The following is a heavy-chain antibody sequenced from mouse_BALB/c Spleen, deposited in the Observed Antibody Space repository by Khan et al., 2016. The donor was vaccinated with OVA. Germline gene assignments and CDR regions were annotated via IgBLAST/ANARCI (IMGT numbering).Heavy chain of an antibody. Sequence: VQLQQSGPELVRPGASVKISCTASGYSFTGYFMNWVMQSHGKSLEWIGRINPHIGETFYNQRFKDKATLTVDESSSTAHMELRSLASEDSAVYYWTRIYRSYFDYWGQGTTLTVSS. CDR3: TRIYRSYFDY. J-gene: IGHJ2*01. V-gene: IGHV1-20*02. CDR2: INPHIGET. CDR1: GYSFTGYF. D-gene: IGHD1-1*01.